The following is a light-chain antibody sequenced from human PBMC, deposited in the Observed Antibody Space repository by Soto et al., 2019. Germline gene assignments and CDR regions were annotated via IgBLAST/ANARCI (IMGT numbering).Light chain of an antibody. J-gene: IGLJ2*01. Sequence: QSALTQPASVSGSPGQSITISCTGTSSDVGGYNYVSWYQQHPGKAPKLMIYDVSNRPPGVSNRFSGSKSGNTASLTISGLQAEDEADYYCNSYTSSSTLVFGGGTKLTVL. V-gene: IGLV2-14*03. CDR2: DVS. CDR1: SSDVGGYNY. CDR3: NSYTSSSTLV.